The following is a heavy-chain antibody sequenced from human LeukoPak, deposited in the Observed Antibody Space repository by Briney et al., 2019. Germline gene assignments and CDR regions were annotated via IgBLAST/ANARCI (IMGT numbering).Heavy chain of an antibody. Sequence: PGRSLRLSCAASGFIFEDYAMHWVRHAPGKGLEWVSGISWNSGKIDYADSVKGRFTISRDNAKNSLYLQMNSLRVEDMALYYCAKDRGYSSSFFEIWGQGTLVTVSS. D-gene: IGHD6-13*01. CDR2: ISWNSGKI. CDR3: AKDRGYSSSFFEI. CDR1: GFIFEDYA. J-gene: IGHJ4*02. V-gene: IGHV3-9*03.